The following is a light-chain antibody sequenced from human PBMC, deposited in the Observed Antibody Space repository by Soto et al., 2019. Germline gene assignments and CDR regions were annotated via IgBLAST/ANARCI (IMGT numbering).Light chain of an antibody. J-gene: IGKJ2*01. Sequence: EVVLTQSPATLSVSPGERATLSCRASQSVDNKLAWYQQKPGQAPRLLIYGASTTANGIPARISGSGSGTEFTLTITSLQSEDIAVYYCQQYINWSTFGQGPKLEIK. V-gene: IGKV3-15*01. CDR1: QSVDNK. CDR2: GAS. CDR3: QQYINWST.